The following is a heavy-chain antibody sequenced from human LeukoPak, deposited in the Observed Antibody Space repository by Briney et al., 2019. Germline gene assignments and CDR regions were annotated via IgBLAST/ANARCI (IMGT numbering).Heavy chain of an antibody. CDR3: SKPDGIGARPI. Sequence: PGGSLRLSCAASGFTFSSYAMSWVRQAPGKGLEWVSTISGSGGGTYYVDSVKGRFTVSRDNSNNTLYLQMNSLRAEDTALYYCSKPDGIGARPIWGQGTMVTVS. CDR1: GFTFSSYA. V-gene: IGHV3-23*01. D-gene: IGHD6-6*01. CDR2: ISGSGGGT. J-gene: IGHJ3*02.